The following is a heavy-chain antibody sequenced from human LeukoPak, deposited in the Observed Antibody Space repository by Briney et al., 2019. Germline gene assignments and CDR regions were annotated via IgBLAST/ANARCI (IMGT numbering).Heavy chain of an antibody. J-gene: IGHJ4*02. V-gene: IGHV1-2*02. Sequence: ASVKVSCKASGYTFTGYYMHWVRQAPGQGLEWMGWINPNSGGTNYAQKFQGRVTMTRDTSISTAYMELSRLRSDDTAVYYCARDLFGWYYNGSGSQPGDRDFDYWGQGTLVTVSS. CDR3: ARDLFGWYYNGSGSQPGDRDFDY. CDR2: INPNSGGT. CDR1: GYTFTGYY. D-gene: IGHD3-10*01.